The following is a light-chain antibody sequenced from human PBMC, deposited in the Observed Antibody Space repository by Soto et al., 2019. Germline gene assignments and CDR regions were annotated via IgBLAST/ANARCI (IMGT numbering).Light chain of an antibody. CDR2: HNT. J-gene: IGLJ1*01. V-gene: IGLV1-40*01. CDR3: QSYDNSLTTYV. Sequence: QSVLTQPPSVSGAPGQRVTISCTGNSSNIGAGYDVHWYQQFPGSVPKLLIYHNTNRPSGVPDRFSGSKSGTSASLAITGLQAEDEADYYCQSYDNSLTTYVFGTGTQLTVL. CDR1: SSNIGAGYD.